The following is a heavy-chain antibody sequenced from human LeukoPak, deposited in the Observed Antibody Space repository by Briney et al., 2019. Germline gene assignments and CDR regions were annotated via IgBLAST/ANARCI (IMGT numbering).Heavy chain of an antibody. Sequence: GGSLRLSCAASGFTFSSYAMSWVRQAPGKGLEWVSAISGSGGSTYYADSVKGRFTISRDNSKNTLYLQMNSLKTEDTAVYYCTRDRGSSTLGDYWGQGTLVTVSS. D-gene: IGHD7-27*01. CDR3: TRDRGSSTLGDY. CDR2: ISGSGGST. V-gene: IGHV3-23*01. CDR1: GFTFSSYA. J-gene: IGHJ4*02.